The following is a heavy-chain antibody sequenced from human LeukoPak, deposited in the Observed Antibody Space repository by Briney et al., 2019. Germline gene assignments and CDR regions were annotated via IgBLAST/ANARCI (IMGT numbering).Heavy chain of an antibody. CDR3: AKTAPDYVWGSYRGGVDY. CDR2: ISGSGGST. Sequence: TGGSLRPSCAASGFTFSTYAMSWVRLAPGKGLEWVSGISGSGGSTYCADSVKGRFTSSRDNSNNTLYVQMNSLRAEDTAVYYCAKTAPDYVWGSYRGGVDYWGQGTLVTVSS. V-gene: IGHV3-23*01. D-gene: IGHD3-16*02. J-gene: IGHJ4*02. CDR1: GFTFSTYA.